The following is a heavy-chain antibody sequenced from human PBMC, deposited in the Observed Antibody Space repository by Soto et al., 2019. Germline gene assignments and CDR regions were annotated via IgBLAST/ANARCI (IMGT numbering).Heavy chain of an antibody. CDR3: ESAYYDSSGYYLDS. V-gene: IGHV1-58*01. CDR2: IVVGSGDT. CDR1: GVTSTSSA. Sequence: SVKVSCKASGVTSTSSAVLWVRQPRGQRLEWLGWIVVGSGDTNYAQKFQERGTITRAMYTSTASMELRSMSSEDTDVYLCESAYYDSSGYYLDSWGQGTLVTVSS. J-gene: IGHJ4*02. D-gene: IGHD3-22*01.